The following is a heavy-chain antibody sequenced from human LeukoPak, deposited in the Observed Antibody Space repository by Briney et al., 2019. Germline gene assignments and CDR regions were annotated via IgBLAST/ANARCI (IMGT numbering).Heavy chain of an antibody. CDR3: ARPPIAVAGYYFDY. CDR1: GFTFSSYS. CDR2: ISSSSSTI. D-gene: IGHD6-19*01. Sequence: GGSLRLSCAASGFTFSSYSMNWVRQAPGKGLEWVSYISSSSSTIYYADSVKGRFTISRDNSKNTLYLQMNSLRAEDTAVYYCARPPIAVAGYYFDYWGQGTLVTVSS. V-gene: IGHV3-48*01. J-gene: IGHJ4*02.